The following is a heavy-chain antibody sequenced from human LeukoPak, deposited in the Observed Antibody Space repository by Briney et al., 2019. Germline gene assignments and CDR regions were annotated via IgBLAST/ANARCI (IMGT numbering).Heavy chain of an antibody. CDR1: GYTFTGYY. D-gene: IGHD3-10*01. V-gene: IGHV1-2*02. J-gene: IGHJ4*02. CDR2: INPNSGGT. CDR3: ARANGVLWFGEPYSPDY. Sequence: GASVKVSCKASGYTFTGYYMHWVRQAPGQGLEWMGWINPNSGGTNYAQKFQGRVTMTRDTSISTAYMELSRLRSDDTAVYYCARANGVLWFGEPYSPDYWGQGTLVTVSS.